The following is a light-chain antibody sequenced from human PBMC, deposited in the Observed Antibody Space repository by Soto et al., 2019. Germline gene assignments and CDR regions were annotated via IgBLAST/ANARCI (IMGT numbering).Light chain of an antibody. CDR1: QSVLYSSNNKNY. CDR3: QQYYSPWT. V-gene: IGKV4-1*01. Sequence: DIVMTQSPDSLAVSLGERATINCKSSQSVLYSSNNKNYLAWYQQKPGQPPKLLIYWASTRESGVPDRFSGSGYGTDFTLTISRLQAEDVAVYCCQQYYSPWTFGQGTKVELK. J-gene: IGKJ1*01. CDR2: WAS.